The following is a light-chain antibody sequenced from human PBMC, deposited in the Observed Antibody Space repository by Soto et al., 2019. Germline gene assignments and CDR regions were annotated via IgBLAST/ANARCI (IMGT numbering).Light chain of an antibody. J-gene: IGKJ1*01. V-gene: IGKV1-5*03. CDR1: QTISSW. CDR2: KAS. CDR3: QHYNSYSEP. Sequence: DIQMTQSPSTLSGSVGDRVTITCRASQTISSWLAWYQQKPGKAPKLLIYKASTLKSGVPSRFSGSGSGTEFTVTISSLQPDDFETYCSQHYNSYSEPFGQGTKVQCK.